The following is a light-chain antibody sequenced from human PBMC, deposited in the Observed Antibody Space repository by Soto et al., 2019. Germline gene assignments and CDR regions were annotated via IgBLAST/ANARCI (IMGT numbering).Light chain of an antibody. J-gene: IGKJ4*01. Sequence: ILMTQSPSTLSVSPGARATLSCGASQSVSSNLAWYQQKPGQAPRLLIYGASTRATGIPASFSGSGSGTEFTLTISSLQYEDFAAYYCQQYNNWHPLTFGGGTKVDIK. CDR2: GAS. V-gene: IGKV3-15*01. CDR3: QQYNNWHPLT. CDR1: QSVSSN.